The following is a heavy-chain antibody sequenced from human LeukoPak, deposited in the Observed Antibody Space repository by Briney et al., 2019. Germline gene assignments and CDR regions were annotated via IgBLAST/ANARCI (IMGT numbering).Heavy chain of an antibody. V-gene: IGHV1-69*05. CDR1: GGTFSSYA. J-gene: IGHJ5*02. CDR2: IIPIFGTA. Sequence: SVKVSCKASGGTFSSYAISWARQAPGQGLEWMGGIIPIFGTANYAQKFQGRVTITTDESTSTAYMELSSLRSEDTAVYYCARDITQYCSSTSCYRGWFDPWGQGTLVTVSS. D-gene: IGHD2-2*01. CDR3: ARDITQYCSSTSCYRGWFDP.